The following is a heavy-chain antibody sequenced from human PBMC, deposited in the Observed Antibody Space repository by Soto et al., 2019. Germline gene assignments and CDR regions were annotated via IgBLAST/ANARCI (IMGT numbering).Heavy chain of an antibody. V-gene: IGHV3-7*05. CDR1: GFTFSGFW. CDR3: ASAHAPN. Sequence: GGSLRLACAASGFTFSGFWMSWVRQAPGKGLQWVANIKEDGGQRYYVDYVKGRFTISRDNARNSLFLQMNSLTVEDTAVYYCASAHAPNWGQGTLVSVAS. J-gene: IGHJ1*01. CDR2: IKEDGGQR.